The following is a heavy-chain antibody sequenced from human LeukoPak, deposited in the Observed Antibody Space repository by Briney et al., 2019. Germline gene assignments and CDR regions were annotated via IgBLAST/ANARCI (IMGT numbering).Heavy chain of an antibody. J-gene: IGHJ3*02. D-gene: IGHD3-22*01. V-gene: IGHV3-23*01. CDR1: GFTFSNYA. Sequence: GGSLRLSCAASGFTFSNYAMTWVRQAPGKGLEGVSAISTSGSTTYYADSVKGRFTIFRDNSKNTLYLQMNSLRADDTAVYYCAKDRRPTYYSDTSGYYFRDAFNIWGQGTMVTVSS. CDR2: ISTSGSTT. CDR3: AKDRRPTYYSDTSGYYFRDAFNI.